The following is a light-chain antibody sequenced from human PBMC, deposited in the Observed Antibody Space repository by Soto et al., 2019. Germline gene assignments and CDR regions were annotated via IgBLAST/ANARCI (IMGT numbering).Light chain of an antibody. Sequence: DIQMTQSPSSVSASVGERVTISCRASQDIGSWLAWYQQRPGEAPKLLIYTASSLESGVPSRFSGSGSGTDFTLTISSLQPEDVATYDCQQVNYFPQTFGQGTKVEIK. V-gene: IGKV1-12*01. CDR2: TAS. CDR3: QQVNYFPQT. CDR1: QDIGSW. J-gene: IGKJ1*01.